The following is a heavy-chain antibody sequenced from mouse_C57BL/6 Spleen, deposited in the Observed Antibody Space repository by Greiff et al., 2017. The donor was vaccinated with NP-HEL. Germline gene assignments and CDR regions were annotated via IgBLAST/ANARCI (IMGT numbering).Heavy chain of an antibody. J-gene: IGHJ4*01. CDR1: GFTFSSYA. V-gene: IGHV5-4*01. CDR2: ISDGGSYT. Sequence: EVQLVESGGGLVKPGGSLKLSCAASGFTFSSYAMSWVRQTPEKRLEWVATISDGGSYTYYPDNVKGRFTISRDNAKNNLYLQMSHLKSEDTAMYYCARDSNPMDDWGQGTSVTVSS. D-gene: IGHD2-5*01. CDR3: ARDSNPMDD.